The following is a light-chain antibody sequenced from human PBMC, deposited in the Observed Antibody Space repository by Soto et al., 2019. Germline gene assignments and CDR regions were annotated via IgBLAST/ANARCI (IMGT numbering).Light chain of an antibody. CDR3: QSYDSSLSVV. Sequence: QAVVTQPPSVSGAPGQRVAISCTGSSSNIGAGYDVFWYQQLPGTAPKLLIYGNNSRPSGVPGRFSGSKSGTSASLAITGLQADDEADYHCQSYDSSLSVVFGGGTKVTVL. J-gene: IGLJ2*01. CDR2: GNN. CDR1: SSNIGAGYD. V-gene: IGLV1-40*01.